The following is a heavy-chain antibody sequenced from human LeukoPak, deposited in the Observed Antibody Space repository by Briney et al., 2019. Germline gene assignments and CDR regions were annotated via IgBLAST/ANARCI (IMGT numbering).Heavy chain of an antibody. Sequence: ASVKVSCKASGYTFTSYAMNWVRQAPGQGLEWMGWINTNTGNPTYAQGFTGRFVFSLDTSVSTAYLQISSLKAEDTAVYYCARDAPIDFWSGYSPSILRFVKYGMDVWGQGTTVTVSS. J-gene: IGHJ6*02. D-gene: IGHD3-3*01. CDR3: ARDAPIDFWSGYSPSILRFVKYGMDV. CDR1: GYTFTSYA. CDR2: INTNTGNP. V-gene: IGHV7-4-1*02.